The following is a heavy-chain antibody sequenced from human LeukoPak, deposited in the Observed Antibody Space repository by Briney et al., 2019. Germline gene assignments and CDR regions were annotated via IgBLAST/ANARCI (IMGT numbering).Heavy chain of an antibody. Sequence: SVKVSCKASGGTFSSYAISWVRQAPGQGLEWMGGIIPIFGTANYAQKFQGRVTITADESTSTAYMELSSLRSEDTAVYYCAPSPHYYDSSGYYYWFDPWGQGTLVTVSS. D-gene: IGHD3-22*01. V-gene: IGHV1-69*13. J-gene: IGHJ5*02. CDR3: APSPHYYDSSGYYYWFDP. CDR1: GGTFSSYA. CDR2: IIPIFGTA.